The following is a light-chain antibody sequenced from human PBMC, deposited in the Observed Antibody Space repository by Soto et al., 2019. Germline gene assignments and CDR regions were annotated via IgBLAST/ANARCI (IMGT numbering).Light chain of an antibody. J-gene: IGLJ2*01. CDR2: DVS. Sequence: QSALTQPASVSGSPGQSITISCTGTSSDVGGYHYVSWYQQHPGKAPKLMIYDVSNRPSGVSNRFSGSRSGNTASLTISGLHAEDEADYYCSSYTSSSTVVFGGGTKLT. V-gene: IGLV2-14*01. CDR1: SSDVGGYHY. CDR3: SSYTSSSTVV.